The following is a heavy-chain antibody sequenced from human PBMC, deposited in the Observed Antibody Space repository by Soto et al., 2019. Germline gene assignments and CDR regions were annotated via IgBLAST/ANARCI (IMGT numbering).Heavy chain of an antibody. CDR1: GFTFSSYS. V-gene: IGHV3-21*01. Sequence: GGSLRLSCAAFGFTFSSYSMNWVRQAPGKGLEWVSSISSSSSYIYYADSVKGRFTISRDNAKNSLDLQMNSLRAEDTAVYYCARDPTGTTTQYYYYYGMDVWGQGTTVTVSS. D-gene: IGHD1-1*01. CDR3: ARDPTGTTTQYYYYYGMDV. CDR2: ISSSSSYI. J-gene: IGHJ6*02.